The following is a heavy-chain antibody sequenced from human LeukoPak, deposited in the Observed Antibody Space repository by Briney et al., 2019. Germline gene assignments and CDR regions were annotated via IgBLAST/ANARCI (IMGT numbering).Heavy chain of an antibody. D-gene: IGHD5-12*01. CDR1: GFTFSTYS. Sequence: GGSLRLSCAASGFTFSTYSMNWVRQAPGKGLEWVSSISSSSHYIYYADSVKGRFTISRDNAKNSLYLEMNSLRGEDTAVYFCARDPWGGYSYRGQGSLVTVSS. J-gene: IGHJ4*02. V-gene: IGHV3-21*01. CDR3: ARDPWGGYSY. CDR2: ISSSSHYI.